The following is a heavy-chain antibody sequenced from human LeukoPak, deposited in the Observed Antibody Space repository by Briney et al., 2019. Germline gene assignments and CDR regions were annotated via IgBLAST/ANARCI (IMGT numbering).Heavy chain of an antibody. CDR3: ARYSGYDSTFDY. V-gene: IGHV4-34*01. D-gene: IGHD5-12*01. CDR1: GGSFSGYY. J-gene: IGHJ4*02. CDR2: INHSGST. Sequence: SETLSLTRAVYGGSFSGYYWSWIRQPPGKGLEWIGEINHSGSTNYNPSLKSRVTISVDTSKNQFSLKLSSVTAADTAVYYCARYSGYDSTFDYWGQGTLVTVSS.